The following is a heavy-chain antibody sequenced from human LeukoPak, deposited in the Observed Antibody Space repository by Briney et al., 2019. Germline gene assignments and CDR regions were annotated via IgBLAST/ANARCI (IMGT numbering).Heavy chain of an antibody. D-gene: IGHD6-13*01. J-gene: IGHJ6*02. Sequence: GGSLRLSCAASGFTFSSYSMNWVRQAPGKGLEWVSSISSSSSYIYYADSVKGRFTISRDNAKNSLYLQMNSLRAEDTAVYYCARDVYSSSWDDTYYYYYGMDVWGQGTTVTVSS. CDR3: ARDVYSSSWDDTYYYYYGMDV. V-gene: IGHV3-21*01. CDR1: GFTFSSYS. CDR2: ISSSSSYI.